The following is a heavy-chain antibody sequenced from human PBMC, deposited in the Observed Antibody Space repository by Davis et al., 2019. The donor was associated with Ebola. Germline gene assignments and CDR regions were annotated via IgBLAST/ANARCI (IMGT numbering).Heavy chain of an antibody. CDR3: ARALHYYDSSGYLGL. J-gene: IGHJ4*02. Sequence: MPSETLSLTCTVSGGSISSSSYYWGWIRQPPGKGLEWIGSIYYSGSTNYNPSLKSRVTISVDTSKNQFSLKLSSVTAADTAVYYCARALHYYDSSGYLGLWGQGTLVTVSS. CDR1: GGSISSSSYY. V-gene: IGHV4-39*07. CDR2: IYYSGST. D-gene: IGHD3-22*01.